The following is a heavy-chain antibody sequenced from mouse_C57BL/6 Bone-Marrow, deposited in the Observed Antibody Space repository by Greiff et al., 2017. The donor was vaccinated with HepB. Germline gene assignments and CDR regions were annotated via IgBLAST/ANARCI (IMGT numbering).Heavy chain of an antibody. CDR1: GYTFTSYG. Sequence: QVQLQQSGAELARPGASVKLSCKASGYTFTSYGISWVKQRTGQGLEWIGEIYPRSGNTYYNEKFKGKATLTADKSSSTAYMELRSLTSEDSAVYFCARYSGLITTVVAPYFDYWGQGTTLTVSS. D-gene: IGHD1-1*01. CDR2: IYPRSGNT. V-gene: IGHV1-81*01. J-gene: IGHJ2*01. CDR3: ARYSGLITTVVAPYFDY.